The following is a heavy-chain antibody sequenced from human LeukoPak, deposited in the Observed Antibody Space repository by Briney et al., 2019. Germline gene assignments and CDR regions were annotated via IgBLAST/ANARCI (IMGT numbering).Heavy chain of an antibody. CDR1: GGSFSGYY. Sequence: PSETLSLTCAVYGGSFSGYYWSWIRQPPGKGLEWIGEINHSGSTNYNPSLKSRVTISVDTSKNQFSLKLSSVTAADSAVYYCARDASGDLHAFDFWGQGTMVTVSS. CDR2: INHSGST. CDR3: ARDASGDLHAFDF. V-gene: IGHV4-34*01. J-gene: IGHJ3*01. D-gene: IGHD7-27*01.